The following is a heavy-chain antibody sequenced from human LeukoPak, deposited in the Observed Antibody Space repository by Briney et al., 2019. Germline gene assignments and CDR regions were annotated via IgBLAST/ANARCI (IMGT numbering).Heavy chain of an antibody. D-gene: IGHD3-10*01. CDR2: ISSSSSYI. CDR1: GFTFSSYS. J-gene: IGHJ4*02. Sequence: GGSLRLSCAASGFTFSSYSMNWVRQAPGKGLEWVSSISSSSSYIYYADSVKGRFTISGDNAKNSLYLQMNSLRAEDTAIYYCATDSYVSGSYYRLFYWGQGTLVTVSS. CDR3: ATDSYVSGSYYRLFY. V-gene: IGHV3-21*01.